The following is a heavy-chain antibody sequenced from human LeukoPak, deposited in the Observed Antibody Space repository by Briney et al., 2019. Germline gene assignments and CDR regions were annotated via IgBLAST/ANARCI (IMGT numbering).Heavy chain of an antibody. D-gene: IGHD3-22*01. CDR3: ARGGDSGGYEGRFDP. CDR1: GGSISRSGYS. V-gene: IGHV4-30-4*07. J-gene: IGHJ5*02. CDR2: IYYTGST. Sequence: PSETLSLTCAVSGGSISRSGYSWSWIRQPPGKGLEWIGYIYYTGSTYYNPSLKSRLTISLDTSKNQFSLKLSSVTAVDTAVYYCARGGDSGGYEGRFDPWGQGTLVTVSS.